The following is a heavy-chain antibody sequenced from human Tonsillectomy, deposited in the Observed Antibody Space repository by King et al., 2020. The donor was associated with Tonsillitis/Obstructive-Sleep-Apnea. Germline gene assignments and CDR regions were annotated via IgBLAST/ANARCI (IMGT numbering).Heavy chain of an antibody. CDR2: ISSSGSTI. CDR1: GFTFSSYE. J-gene: IGHJ6*03. CDR3: ARDPPTVTTEYYYYYYMDV. D-gene: IGHD4-11*01. Sequence: QLVQSGGGLVQPGGSLRLSCAASGFTFSSYEMNWVRQAPGKGLEWVSYISSSGSTIYYADSVKGRFTISGDNAKNSLYLQMNSLRAEDTAVYYCARDPPTVTTEYYYYYYMDVWGKGTTVTVSS. V-gene: IGHV3-48*03.